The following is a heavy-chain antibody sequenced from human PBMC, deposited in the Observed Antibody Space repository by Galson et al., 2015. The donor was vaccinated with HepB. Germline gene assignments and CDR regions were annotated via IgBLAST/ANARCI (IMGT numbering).Heavy chain of an antibody. CDR1: GFTFSSYA. CDR3: ASAGSGLVISYYYYYGMDV. V-gene: IGHV3-23*01. Sequence: SLRLSCAASGFTFSSYAMSWVRQAPGKGLEWVSAISGSGGSTYYADSVKGRFTISRDNSKNTLYLQMNSLRAEDTAVYYCASAGSGLVISYYYYYGMDVWGQGTTVTVSS. J-gene: IGHJ6*02. D-gene: IGHD3/OR15-3a*01. CDR2: ISGSGGST.